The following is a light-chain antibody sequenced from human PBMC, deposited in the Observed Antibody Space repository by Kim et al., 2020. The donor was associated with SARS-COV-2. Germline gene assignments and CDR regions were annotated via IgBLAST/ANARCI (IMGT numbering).Light chain of an antibody. CDR2: DAT. Sequence: LSPGDRATLSCRASQSISSNLAWYQQKPGQAPRLLIHDATTRATGIPARFSGSGSGTDFTLTISSLEPEDFAVYYCQQRDSWPLTFGGGTKVDIK. V-gene: IGKV3-11*01. CDR1: QSISSN. CDR3: QQRDSWPLT. J-gene: IGKJ4*01.